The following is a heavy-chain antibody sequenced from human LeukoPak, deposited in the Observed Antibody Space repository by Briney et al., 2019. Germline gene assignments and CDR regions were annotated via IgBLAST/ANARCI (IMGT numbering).Heavy chain of an antibody. CDR1: GGSISSGGYY. CDR2: IYYSGST. Sequence: SQTLSLTCTVSGGSISSGGYYWSWIRQHPGKGLEWIGYIYYSGSTYYDPSLKSRVTISVDTSKNQFSLKLSSVTAADTAVYYCARDQGDLYSNGWFAFDIWGQGTMVTVSS. D-gene: IGHD6-19*01. J-gene: IGHJ3*02. V-gene: IGHV4-31*03. CDR3: ARDQGDLYSNGWFAFDI.